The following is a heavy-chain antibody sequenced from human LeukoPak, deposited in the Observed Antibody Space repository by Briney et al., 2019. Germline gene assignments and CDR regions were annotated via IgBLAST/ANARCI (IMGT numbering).Heavy chain of an antibody. CDR3: ASSLGTTTDFDY. J-gene: IGHJ4*02. CDR2: IYTSGST. D-gene: IGHD1-14*01. Sequence: ASETLSLTCTVPGGSISSGSYYWSWIRQPAGKGLEWIGRIYTSGSTNYNPSLKSRVTISVDTSKNQFSPKLSSVTAADTAVYYCASSLGTTTDFDYWGQGTLVTVSS. CDR1: GGSISSGSYY. V-gene: IGHV4-61*02.